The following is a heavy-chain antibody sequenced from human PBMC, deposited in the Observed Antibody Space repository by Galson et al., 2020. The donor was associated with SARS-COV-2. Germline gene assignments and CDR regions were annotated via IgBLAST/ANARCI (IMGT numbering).Heavy chain of an antibody. CDR2: IYHSGTT. Sequence: SETLSLTCDVSGYSISSGYYWGWIRQPPGKDLEWIGSIYHSGTTYYKASLKSRVTISVDTSKNQFSLKLNSVTAADRALYYCVRSRGTYTSPFDSWGQGTLVTVSS. J-gene: IGHJ4*02. CDR1: GYSISSGYY. V-gene: IGHV4-38-2*01. D-gene: IGHD3-16*01. CDR3: VRSRGTYTSPFDS.